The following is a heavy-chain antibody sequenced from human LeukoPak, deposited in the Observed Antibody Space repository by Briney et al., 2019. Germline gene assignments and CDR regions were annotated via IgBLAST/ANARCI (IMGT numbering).Heavy chain of an antibody. J-gene: IGHJ5*02. D-gene: IGHD6-13*01. CDR1: GFTFSSYA. Sequence: PGGSLRLSCAASGFTFSSYATSWVRQAPGKGLEWVSAISGSGGSAYYADSVKGRFTISRDNSKNTLYLQMNSLRAEDTAVYYCAKDRDSSWYQGDWFDPWGQGTLVTVSS. V-gene: IGHV3-23*01. CDR3: AKDRDSSWYQGDWFDP. CDR2: ISGSGGSA.